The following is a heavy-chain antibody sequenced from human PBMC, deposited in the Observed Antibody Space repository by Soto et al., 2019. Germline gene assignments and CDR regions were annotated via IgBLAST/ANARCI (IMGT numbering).Heavy chain of an antibody. Sequence: QVQLVQSGAEVKKPGASVKVSCKASGYTFTSYAMHWVRQAPEQRLEWMGWINAGNGNTKYSQKFQGRVTITRDTYASTAYMELSSLRSEDTAVYYCARGYGDYVGWFDPWGQGTLVTLSS. V-gene: IGHV1-3*01. CDR2: INAGNGNT. CDR3: ARGYGDYVGWFDP. CDR1: GYTFTSYA. J-gene: IGHJ5*02. D-gene: IGHD4-17*01.